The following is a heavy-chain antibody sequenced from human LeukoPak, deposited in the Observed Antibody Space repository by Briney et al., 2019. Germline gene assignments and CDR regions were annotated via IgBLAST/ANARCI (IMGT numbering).Heavy chain of an antibody. V-gene: IGHV1-2*02. J-gene: IGHJ3*02. CDR3: ARESGIAAAGMPTYAFDI. D-gene: IGHD6-13*01. Sequence: ASVKDSCKASGYTFTGYYMHWVRQAPGQGLEWMGWINPNSGGTNYAQKFQGRVTMTRDTSISTAYMELSRLRSDDTAVYYCARESGIAAAGMPTYAFDIWGQGTMVTVSS. CDR2: INPNSGGT. CDR1: GYTFTGYY.